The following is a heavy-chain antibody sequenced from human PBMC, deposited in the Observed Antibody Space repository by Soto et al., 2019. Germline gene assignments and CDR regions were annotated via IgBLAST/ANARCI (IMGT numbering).Heavy chain of an antibody. J-gene: IGHJ4*02. CDR2: IYHSGST. CDR1: GGSISSGGYS. Sequence: QLHLQESGSGLVKPSQTLSLTCAVSGGSISSGGYSWSWIRQPPGKGLNYIGYIYHSGSTYYNPPHKXRXTXSXXRSKNQFSLKLSSVTAADTAVYYCARVRSGWGIDYWGQGTLVTVSS. V-gene: IGHV4-30-2*01. CDR3: ARVRSGWGIDY. D-gene: IGHD6-19*01.